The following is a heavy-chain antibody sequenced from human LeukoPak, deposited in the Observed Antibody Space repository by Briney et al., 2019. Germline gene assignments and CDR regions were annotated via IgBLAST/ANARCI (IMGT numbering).Heavy chain of an antibody. CDR1: GFTFSSYA. CDR2: ISGSGGST. V-gene: IGHV3-23*01. D-gene: IGHD3-3*01. J-gene: IGHJ3*02. CDR3: AKAPQYYDFWSGLRGAFDI. Sequence: GGSLRLSCAASGFTFSSYAMSWVRQAPGKGLEWVSAISGSGGSTNYADSVKGRFTISRDNSKNTLYLQMNSLRAEDTAVYYCAKAPQYYDFWSGLRGAFDIWGQGTMVTVSS.